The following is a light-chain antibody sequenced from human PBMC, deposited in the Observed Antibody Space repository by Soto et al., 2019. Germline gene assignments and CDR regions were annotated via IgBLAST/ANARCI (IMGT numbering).Light chain of an antibody. CDR3: QQYYSFPRT. Sequence: EIVMTQSPATLSVSPGERATLSCMASQSVNNNLAWYQQKPGQAPRLLIYGASTRATGIPARFSGSGSGTDFTLTISCLQSEDFATYYCQQYYSFPRTFGQGTKVDI. J-gene: IGKJ1*01. CDR2: GAS. CDR1: QSVNNN. V-gene: IGKV3-15*01.